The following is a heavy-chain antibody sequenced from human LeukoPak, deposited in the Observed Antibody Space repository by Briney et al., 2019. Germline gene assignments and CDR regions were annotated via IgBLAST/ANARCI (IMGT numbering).Heavy chain of an antibody. V-gene: IGHV4-39*07. CDR3: ASTYDILTNDAFDI. J-gene: IGHJ3*02. CDR1: GGSISSSSYF. CDR2: IYYSGST. Sequence: PSETLSLTCTVSGGSISSSSYFWSWIRQPPGKGLEWIGSIYYSGSTFYNPSLRSRVTMSVDTSKNQFSLKLSSVTAADTAVYYCASTYDILTNDAFDIWGQGTMVTVSS. D-gene: IGHD3-9*01.